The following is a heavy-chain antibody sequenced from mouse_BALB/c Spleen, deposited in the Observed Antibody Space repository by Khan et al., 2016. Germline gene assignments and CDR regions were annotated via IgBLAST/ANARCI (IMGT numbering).Heavy chain of an antibody. V-gene: IGHV3-2*02. CDR2: ISYSGST. CDR3: ARRGYYYAMDD. J-gene: IGHJ4*01. Sequence: EVQLQESGPGLVKPSQSLSLTCTVTGYSITSDYAWNWIRQFPGNKLEWMGYISYSGSTSYNPSLKSRISITRDTSKNQFFLQLNSVTTEDTATYDCARRGYYYAMDDWGQGTSVTVSS. CDR1: GYSITSDYA. D-gene: IGHD2-2*01.